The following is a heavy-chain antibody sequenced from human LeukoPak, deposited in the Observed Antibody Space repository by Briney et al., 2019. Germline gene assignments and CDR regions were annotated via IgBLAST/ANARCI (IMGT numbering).Heavy chain of an antibody. CDR1: GFTVSSNY. J-gene: IGHJ4*02. V-gene: IGHV3-53*01. D-gene: IGHD1-1*01. CDR3: AVNWNLDY. Sequence: GGSLRLSCAASGFTVSSNYMSWVRQAPGKGLEWVSSISYSGADTYYADSVKGRFTISRDKSQNSLYLQMSSLRAEDTALYYCAVNWNLDYWGQGTLVTVSS. CDR2: ISYSGADT.